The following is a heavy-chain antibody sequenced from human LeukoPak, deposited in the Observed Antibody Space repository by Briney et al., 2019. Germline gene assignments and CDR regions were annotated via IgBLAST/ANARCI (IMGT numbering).Heavy chain of an antibody. J-gene: IGHJ5*02. V-gene: IGHV4-39*07. D-gene: IGHD6-13*01. CDR1: GGSISSSSYY. CDR3: ARSAYSSSWYRSDWFDP. CDR2: IYYSGST. Sequence: SETLSLTCTVSGGSISSSSYYWGWIRQPPGKGLEWIGSIYYSGSTNYNPSLKSRVTISVDTSKNQFSLKLSSVTAADTAVYYCARSAYSSSWYRSDWFDPWGQGTLVTVSS.